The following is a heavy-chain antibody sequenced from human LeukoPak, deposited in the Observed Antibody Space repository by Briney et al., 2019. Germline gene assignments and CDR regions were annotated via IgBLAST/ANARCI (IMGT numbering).Heavy chain of an antibody. CDR2: ISSSSSTI. V-gene: IGHV3-48*02. CDR1: GFTFSSYS. J-gene: IGHJ6*02. CDR3: ARDQGTYYYYGMDV. Sequence: PGGSLRLSCAASGFTFSSYSMNWVRQAPGKGLEWVSYISSSSSTIYYADSVKGRFTISRENAKNSLYLQMNSLRDEDTAVYYCARDQGTYYYYGMDVWGQGTTVTVSS. D-gene: IGHD1-1*01.